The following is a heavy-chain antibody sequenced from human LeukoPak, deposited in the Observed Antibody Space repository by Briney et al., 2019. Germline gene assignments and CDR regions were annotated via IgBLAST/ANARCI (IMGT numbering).Heavy chain of an antibody. Sequence: GESLKISCKGSGYSFSSYWIGWVRQMPGKGLEWMGIIYPGHSDTKSSPSFQGQVTMSADRSINTAYLQWSSLKASDTAMYYCARLGGGSGDNWFDPWGHGTLVTVSS. CDR3: ARLGGGSGDNWFDP. CDR2: IYPGHSDT. CDR1: GYSFSSYW. D-gene: IGHD6-19*01. J-gene: IGHJ5*02. V-gene: IGHV5-51*01.